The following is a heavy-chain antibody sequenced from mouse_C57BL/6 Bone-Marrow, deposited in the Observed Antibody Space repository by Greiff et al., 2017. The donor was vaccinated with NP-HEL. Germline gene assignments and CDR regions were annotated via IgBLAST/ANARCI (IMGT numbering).Heavy chain of an antibody. CDR2: IYPGDGDT. CDR3: ARDGNAAY. J-gene: IGHJ3*01. V-gene: IGHV1-82*01. CDR1: GYAFSSSW. Sequence: VQLQQSGPELVKPGASVKISCKASGYAFSSSWMNWVKQRPGKGLEWIGRIYPGDGDTNYNGKFKGKATLTADKSSSTAYMQLSSLTSEDSAVYFCARDGNAAYWGQGTLVTVSA. D-gene: IGHD2-1*01.